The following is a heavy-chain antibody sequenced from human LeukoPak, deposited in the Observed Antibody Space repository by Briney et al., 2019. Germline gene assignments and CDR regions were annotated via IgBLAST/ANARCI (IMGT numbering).Heavy chain of an antibody. Sequence: GGSLRLSCAASGFTFSSYWMSWVRQAPGKGLEWVANIKQDGSEKYYVDSVKGRFTISRDNAKNSLYPQMNSLRAEDTAVYYCAKVPLSSSGWDREYYFDYWGQGTLVTVSS. D-gene: IGHD6-19*01. J-gene: IGHJ4*02. CDR2: IKQDGSEK. CDR1: GFTFSSYW. V-gene: IGHV3-7*01. CDR3: AKVPLSSSGWDREYYFDY.